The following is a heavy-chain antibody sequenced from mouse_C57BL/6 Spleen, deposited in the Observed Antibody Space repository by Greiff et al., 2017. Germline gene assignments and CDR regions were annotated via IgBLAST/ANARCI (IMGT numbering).Heavy chain of an antibody. D-gene: IGHD4-1*01. CDR2: IDPSDSYT. V-gene: IGHV1-59*01. CDR3: ARGENWAYFDY. Sequence: QVQLKQPGAELVRPGTSVKLSCKASGYTFTSYWMHWVKQRPGQGLEWIGVIDPSDSYTNYNQKFKGKATLTVDTSSSTAYMQLSSLTSEDSAVYYCARGENWAYFDYWGQGTTLTVSS. J-gene: IGHJ2*01. CDR1: GYTFTSYW.